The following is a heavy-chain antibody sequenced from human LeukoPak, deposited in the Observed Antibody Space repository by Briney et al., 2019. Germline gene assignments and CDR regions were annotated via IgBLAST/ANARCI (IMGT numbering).Heavy chain of an antibody. CDR2: ISAYNGNT. Sequence: EASVKVSCKASGYTFTSYGISWVRQAPGQGLEWMGWISAYNGNTNYAQKLQGRVTMTTDTSTSTAYMELRSLRSDDAAVYYCARAPTSYTSGSFSKYYFDYWGQGTLVTVPS. CDR3: ARAPTSYTSGSFSKYYFDY. CDR1: GYTFTSYG. D-gene: IGHD3-10*01. V-gene: IGHV1-18*01. J-gene: IGHJ4*02.